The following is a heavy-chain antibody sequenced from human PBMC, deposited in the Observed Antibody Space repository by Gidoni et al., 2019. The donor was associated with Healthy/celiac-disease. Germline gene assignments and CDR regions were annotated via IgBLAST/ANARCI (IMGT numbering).Heavy chain of an antibody. CDR1: GGPLSSYY. CDR3: ARAGRYSYAPGAFDI. D-gene: IGHD5-18*01. V-gene: IGHV4-59*01. Sequence: QVQLQESGPGLVKPSETLSLPCTVSGGPLSSYYWSWIRQPPGKGLEWIGYIYYSGSTNYNPSLKSRVTISVDTSKNQFSLKLSSVTAADTAVYYCARAGRYSYAPGAFDIWGQGTMVTVSS. J-gene: IGHJ3*02. CDR2: IYYSGST.